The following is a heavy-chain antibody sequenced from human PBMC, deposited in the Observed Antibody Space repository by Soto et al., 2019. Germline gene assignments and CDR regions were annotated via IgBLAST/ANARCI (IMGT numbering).Heavy chain of an antibody. Sequence: SGPTLVNPTQTLTLTCTFSGFSLSTSEVGVGWIRQPPGKALEWLAVIYGNNDKRYSPSLKSRLTITKDTSKNQVVLTMTNMDPVDTATYYCARAGYSSSWYVNAFDIWGQGTMVTVSS. D-gene: IGHD6-13*01. V-gene: IGHV2-5*01. J-gene: IGHJ3*02. CDR3: ARAGYSSSWYVNAFDI. CDR2: IYGNNDK. CDR1: GFSLSTSEVG.